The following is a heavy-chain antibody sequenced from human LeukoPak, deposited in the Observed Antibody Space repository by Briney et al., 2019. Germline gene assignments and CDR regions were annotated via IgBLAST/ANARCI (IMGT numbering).Heavy chain of an antibody. Sequence: PSESLSLTCAVYGGSFSGYYWSWIRQPPGKGLEWIGEINHSGSTNYNPSLKSRVTISVDTSKNQFSLKLSSVTAADTAVYYCARAWDSSGWYGYWGQGTLVTVSS. D-gene: IGHD6-19*01. CDR2: INHSGST. J-gene: IGHJ4*02. V-gene: IGHV4-34*01. CDR3: ARAWDSSGWYGY. CDR1: GGSFSGYY.